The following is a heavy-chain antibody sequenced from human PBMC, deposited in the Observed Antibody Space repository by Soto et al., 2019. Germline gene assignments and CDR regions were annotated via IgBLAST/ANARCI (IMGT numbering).Heavy chain of an antibody. V-gene: IGHV4-31*11. CDR1: GGSISSGGYS. CDR2: IYYSGST. D-gene: IGHD3-22*01. J-gene: IGHJ4*02. CDR3: ARAASFYYDNTGYYHFDY. Sequence: SETLSLTCAVSGGSISSGGYSLSWIRPHPGKGLEWIGYIYYSGSTYYNPSLKSRVIISVDTSKNQFSLRLRSVAAADTAVYYCARAASFYYDNTGYYHFDYWGQGSLVTVSS.